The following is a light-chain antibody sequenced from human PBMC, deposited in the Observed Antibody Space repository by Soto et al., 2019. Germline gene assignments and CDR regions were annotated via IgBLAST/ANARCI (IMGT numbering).Light chain of an antibody. CDR3: QQYGSSPWT. CDR1: QSLSSNF. V-gene: IGKV3-20*01. CDR2: DSS. J-gene: IGKJ1*01. Sequence: EIVFAQSPATLSLSRGERAALSCRASQSLSSNFLAWYQQKPGQPPRLLIYDSSTRATGFPDRFSGSGSGTDFTLTISRLEPEDFAVYYCQQYGSSPWTFGQGTKVDI.